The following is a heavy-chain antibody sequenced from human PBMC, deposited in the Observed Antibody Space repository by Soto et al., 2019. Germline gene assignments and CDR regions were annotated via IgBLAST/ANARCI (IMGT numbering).Heavy chain of an antibody. Sequence: PSATLSLTCTVSGGSVNGDDYYWSWIRQPPGRGLEWIGYIYSSGRTNYNPSLMSRVTISLDTSRNQFSLKLSSVTAADTAVFFCAREYSNSPEAFDSWGQGTLVTVSS. CDR3: AREYSNSPEAFDS. V-gene: IGHV4-61*08. CDR2: IYSSGRT. J-gene: IGHJ4*02. CDR1: GGSVNGDDYY. D-gene: IGHD1-26*01.